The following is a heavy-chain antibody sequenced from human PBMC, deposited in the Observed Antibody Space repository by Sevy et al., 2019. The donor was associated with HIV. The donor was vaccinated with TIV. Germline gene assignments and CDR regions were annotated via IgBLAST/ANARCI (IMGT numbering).Heavy chain of an antibody. CDR2: RYYSGST. V-gene: IGHV4-59*01. CDR3: AREGGGAYYYDSSGYYPHDAFDI. Sequence: SETLSLTCTVSGGSISSYYWSWIRRPPGKGLEWIGYRYYSGSTNDNPSLKSRVTISVDTSKNQFSLKLSSVTAADTAVYYCAREGGGAYYYDSSGYYPHDAFDIWGQGTMVTVSS. D-gene: IGHD3-22*01. J-gene: IGHJ3*02. CDR1: GGSISSYY.